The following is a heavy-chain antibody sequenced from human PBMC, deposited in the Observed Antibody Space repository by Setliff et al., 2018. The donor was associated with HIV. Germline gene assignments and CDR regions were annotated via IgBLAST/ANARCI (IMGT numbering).Heavy chain of an antibody. CDR1: GFSFTNSRFSFNFA. CDR3: AKDYTPTFWEYNWFDV. J-gene: IGHJ5*02. CDR2: ISGSGDST. V-gene: IGHV3-23*01. D-gene: IGHD3-16*01. Sequence: PGESLKISCAASGFSFTNSRFSFNFAMTWVRQAPGKGLEWVSGISGSGDSTFYAHSVKGRFTISRDNSRDTLSLEMNNLRAEDTALYYCAKDYTPTFWEYNWFDVWGQGTQVTVSS.